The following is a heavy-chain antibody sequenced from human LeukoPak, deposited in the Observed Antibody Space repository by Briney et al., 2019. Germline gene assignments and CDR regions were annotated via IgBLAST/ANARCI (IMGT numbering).Heavy chain of an antibody. V-gene: IGHV4-34*01. CDR3: ARGRGHSSGRNWFDP. J-gene: IGHJ5*02. CDR2: INHSGST. D-gene: IGHD6-19*01. CDR1: GGSLSGYY. Sequence: SETLSLTCAVYGGSLSGYYWSWIRQPPGKGLEWIGEINHSGSTNYNPSLKSRVTISVDTSKNQFSLRLTSETAADTAVYYCARGRGHSSGRNWFDPWGQGTLVTVSS.